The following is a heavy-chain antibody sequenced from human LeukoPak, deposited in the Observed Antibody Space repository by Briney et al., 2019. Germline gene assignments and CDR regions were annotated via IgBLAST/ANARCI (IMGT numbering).Heavy chain of an antibody. CDR2: IYYSGST. Sequence: SETLSLTCSVSDYSISSRYSWGWIRQPPGKGLEWIGSIYYSGSTYYNPSLKSRVTISVDTSKNQFSLKLSSVTAADTAVYYCARLYDSSTSCYVNLNCFYYFDYWGQGTLVTVSS. J-gene: IGHJ4*02. D-gene: IGHD2-2*01. CDR3: ARLYDSSTSCYVNLNCFYYFDY. CDR1: DYSISSRYS. V-gene: IGHV4-38-2*01.